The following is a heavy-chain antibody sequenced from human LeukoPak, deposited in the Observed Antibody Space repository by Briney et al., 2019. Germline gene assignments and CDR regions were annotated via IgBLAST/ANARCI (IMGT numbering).Heavy chain of an antibody. D-gene: IGHD5-24*01. J-gene: IGHJ4*02. Sequence: AASVKVSCKASGSTFTNYGFNWVRRAPGQGLEWMGWISAYNGNTDYAQKVQGRVTMTTDTSTSTAYMELRSLRSDDTAVYYCARGSGATSADKFDYWGQGTLVTVSS. V-gene: IGHV1-18*01. CDR1: GSTFTNYG. CDR3: ARGSGATSADKFDY. CDR2: ISAYNGNT.